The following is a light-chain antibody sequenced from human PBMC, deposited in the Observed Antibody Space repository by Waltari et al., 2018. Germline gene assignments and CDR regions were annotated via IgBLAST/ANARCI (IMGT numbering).Light chain of an antibody. CDR2: LAS. J-gene: IGKJ1*01. CDR3: QHYHSFPWT. Sequence: DIQMTQSPSSLSASVGDRVTITCRASQDISNHLAWFQQKPGTAPKSLIYLASTLQTGVPSRFSGSGSGTDFTLTISSLQPEDVATYYCQHYHSFPWTFGRGTKVEIK. CDR1: QDISNH. V-gene: IGKV1-16*01.